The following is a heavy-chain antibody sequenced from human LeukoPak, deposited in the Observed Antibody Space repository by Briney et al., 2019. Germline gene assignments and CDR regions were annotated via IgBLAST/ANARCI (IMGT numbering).Heavy chain of an antibody. CDR1: GFTFSSYG. V-gene: IGHV3-30*03. CDR3: AREGGDTAMLDY. CDR2: ISYDGSNK. D-gene: IGHD5-18*01. Sequence: PGRSLRLSCAASGFTFSSYGMHWVRQAPGKGLEWVAVISYDGSNKYYADSVKGRFTISRDNSKNTLYLQMNSLRAEDTAVYCCAREGGDTAMLDYWGQGTLVTVSS. J-gene: IGHJ4*02.